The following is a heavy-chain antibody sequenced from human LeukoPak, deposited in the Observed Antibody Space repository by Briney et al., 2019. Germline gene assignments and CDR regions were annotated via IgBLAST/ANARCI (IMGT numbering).Heavy chain of an antibody. CDR3: ARVWDSSSWYPPYGMDV. V-gene: IGHV4-59*08. D-gene: IGHD6-13*01. CDR1: GGSISSYY. J-gene: IGHJ6*02. CDR2: IYHSGST. Sequence: SETLSLTCTVSGGSISSYYWSWIRQPPGKGLEWIGYIYHSGSTNYNPSLKSRVTISVDTSKNQFSLKLSSVTAADTAVYYCARVWDSSSWYPPYGMDVWGQGTTVTVSS.